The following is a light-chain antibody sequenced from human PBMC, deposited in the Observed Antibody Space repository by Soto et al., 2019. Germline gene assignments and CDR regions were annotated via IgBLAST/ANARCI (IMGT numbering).Light chain of an antibody. CDR3: QQYKNWPRT. CDR2: GAS. V-gene: IGKV3-15*01. J-gene: IGKJ1*01. CDR1: QSVSSN. Sequence: EIVMTQSPATLSVSPGERATLSCRASQSVSSNLAWYQQKPGQAPRLLIYGASTRATGIPARFSGSGSGTEFNLTISSLQSEDFAVYYCQQYKNWPRTFGQGTKVDIK.